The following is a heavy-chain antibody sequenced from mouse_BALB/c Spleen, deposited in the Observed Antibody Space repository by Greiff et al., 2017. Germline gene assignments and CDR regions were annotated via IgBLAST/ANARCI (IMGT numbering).Heavy chain of an antibody. V-gene: IGHV2-9*02. J-gene: IGHJ4*01. Sequence: VKLQESGPGLVAPSQSLSITCTVSGFSLTSYGVHWVRQPPGKGLEWLGVIWAGGSTNYNSALMSRLSISKDNSKSQVFLKMNSLQTDDTAMYYCARVYGYEGAAMDYWGQGTSVTVSS. CDR2: IWAGGST. D-gene: IGHD2-2*01. CDR3: ARVYGYEGAAMDY. CDR1: GFSLTSYG.